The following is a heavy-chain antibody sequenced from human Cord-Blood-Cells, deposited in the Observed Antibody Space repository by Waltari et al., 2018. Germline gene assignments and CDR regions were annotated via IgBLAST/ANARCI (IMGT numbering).Heavy chain of an antibody. CDR2: IIPIFGTA. CDR3: AREIGGELVDY. Sequence: SSYAISWVRQAPGQGLEWMGGIIPIFGTANYAQKFQGRVTITADESTSTAYMELSSLRSEDMAVYYCAREIGGELVDYWGQGTLVTVSS. CDR1: SSYA. V-gene: IGHV1-69*01. J-gene: IGHJ4*02. D-gene: IGHD3-16*01.